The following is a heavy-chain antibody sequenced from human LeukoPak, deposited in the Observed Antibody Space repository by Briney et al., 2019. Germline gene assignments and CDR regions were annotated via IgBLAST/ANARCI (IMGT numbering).Heavy chain of an antibody. CDR2: LSYTGKT. Sequence: SETLSLTCVVSGASVSSSHWNWIRQLPGKGLEWIGCLSYTGKTDYNPSLTSRVTISLDTSKNQASLKLRSVTAADTAVYYFSEGYFEPFDHWGQGTLVTVSS. D-gene: IGHD2/OR15-2a*01. J-gene: IGHJ4*02. CDR1: GASVSSSH. CDR3: SEGYFEPFDH. V-gene: IGHV4-59*02.